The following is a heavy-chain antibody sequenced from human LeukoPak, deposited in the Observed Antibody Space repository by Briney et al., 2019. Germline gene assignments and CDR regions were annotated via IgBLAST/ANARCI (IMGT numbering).Heavy chain of an antibody. CDR1: GGSISSYY. CDR2: IYYSGST. J-gene: IGHJ3*02. Sequence: PSETLSLTCTVSGGSISSYYWSWIRQPPGKGLEWIGYIYYSGSTNYNPSLKSRVTISVDTSKNQFSLKLSSVTAADTAVYYCARADYYDSSGYSAFDIWGQGTMVTVSS. CDR3: ARADYYDSSGYSAFDI. D-gene: IGHD3-22*01. V-gene: IGHV4-59*01.